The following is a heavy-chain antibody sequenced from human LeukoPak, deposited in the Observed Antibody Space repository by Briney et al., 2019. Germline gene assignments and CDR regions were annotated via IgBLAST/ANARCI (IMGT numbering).Heavy chain of an antibody. D-gene: IGHD1-26*01. CDR1: GFTFSSYS. V-gene: IGHV3-48*04. CDR3: ARDRGGSYSAIDY. Sequence: GGSLRLSCAASGFTFSSYSMNWVRQAPGKGLEWVSFISSSSSTIYYADSVKGRFTISRDNAKNSLYLQMNSLRAEDTAVYYCARDRGGSYSAIDYWGQGALVTVSS. CDR2: ISSSSSTI. J-gene: IGHJ4*01.